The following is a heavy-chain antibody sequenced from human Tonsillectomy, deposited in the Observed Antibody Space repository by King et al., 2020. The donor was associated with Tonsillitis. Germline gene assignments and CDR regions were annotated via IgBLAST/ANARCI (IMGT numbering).Heavy chain of an antibody. CDR3: AGDVLHSYDSSGYYYGGFDF. CDR2: IDWDDDK. J-gene: IGHJ4*02. V-gene: IGHV2-70*04. D-gene: IGHD3-22*01. CDR1: GFSLSTSEIR. Sequence: TLKESGPALVKPTQTLTLTCTFSGFSLSTSEIRVSWIRQPPGKALEWLARIDWDDDKFYSTSLKTRLTISKGTSKNQVVLTMTNMDPVDTATYYCAGDVLHSYDSSGYYYGGFDFWGQGTLVTVSS.